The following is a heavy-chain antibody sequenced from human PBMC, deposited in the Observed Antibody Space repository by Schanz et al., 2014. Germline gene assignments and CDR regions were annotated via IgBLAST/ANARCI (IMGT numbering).Heavy chain of an antibody. J-gene: IGHJ4*02. Sequence: EVQLLESGGGLVRPGGSLRLSCAVSGFTFSSYAMSWVRQAPGKGLEWVSSISSTSTYLYYADSVKGRFTISRDSARNSLYLQMSSLRAEDTAVYYCARGTPFLCDYWGQGTLVTVSS. CDR2: ISSTSTYL. CDR3: ARGTPFLCDY. D-gene: IGHD3-16*01. CDR1: GFTFSSYA. V-gene: IGHV3-21*01.